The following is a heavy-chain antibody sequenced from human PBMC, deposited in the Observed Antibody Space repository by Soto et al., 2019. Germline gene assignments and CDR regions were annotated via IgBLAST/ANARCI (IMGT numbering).Heavy chain of an antibody. CDR1: GGSISSSSYY. J-gene: IGHJ3*02. D-gene: IGHD3-10*01. CDR2: IYYSGST. Sequence: SETLSLTCTVSGGSISSSSYYWGWIRPPRGKGLERMGSIYYSGSTYYNPSLKSRVTISVDPSKNQLSLKLSSETAADTAVYYCARASYYGSGSYSSRRSAYDRWGQRTMVTVSS. V-gene: IGHV4-39*01. CDR3: ARASYYGSGSYSSRRSAYDR.